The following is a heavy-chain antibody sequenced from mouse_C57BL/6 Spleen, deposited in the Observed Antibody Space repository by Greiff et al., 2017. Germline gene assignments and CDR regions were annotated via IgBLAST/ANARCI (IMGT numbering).Heavy chain of an antibody. CDR2: INPNNGGT. CDR1: GYTFTDYY. D-gene: IGHD1-1*01. V-gene: IGHV1-26*01. CDR3: AIYGSSYVGYFDV. J-gene: IGHJ1*03. Sequence: VQLQQSGPELVKPGASVKISCKASGYTFTDYYMNWVKQSHGKSLEWIGDINPNNGGTSYNQKFKGKATLTVDKSSSTAYMELRSLTSEDSAVYYCAIYGSSYVGYFDVWGTGTTVTVSS.